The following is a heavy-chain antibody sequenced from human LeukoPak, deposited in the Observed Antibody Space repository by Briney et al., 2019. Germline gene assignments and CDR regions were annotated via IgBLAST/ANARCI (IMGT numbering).Heavy chain of an antibody. D-gene: IGHD6-19*01. CDR2: LSGSGITT. J-gene: IGHJ4*01. CDR3: AKGIYSSGWSYFDY. Sequence: GGSLRLSCAASGFTFSNSAMSWVRQAPGKGLEWVSTLSGSGITTYYANSVKGRFTISRDNSKNTLYLQMNSLRAEDTAVYYCAKGIYSSGWSYFDYWGHGTLVTVSS. V-gene: IGHV3-23*01. CDR1: GFTFSNSA.